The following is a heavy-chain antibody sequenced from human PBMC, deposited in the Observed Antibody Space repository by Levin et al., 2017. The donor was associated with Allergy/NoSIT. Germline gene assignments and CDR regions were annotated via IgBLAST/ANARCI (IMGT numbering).Heavy chain of an antibody. CDR3: AKGRGLTMLQGALDHLYYFDY. Sequence: GGSLRLSCAASGFTFSSYAVSWVRQAPGKGLEWVSAISGSGGSTYYADSVKGRFTISRDNSKNTLYLQMNSLRAEDTAVYYCAKGRGLTMLQGALDHLYYFDYWGQGTLVTVSS. CDR2: ISGSGGST. D-gene: IGHD3-10*01. CDR1: GFTFSSYA. J-gene: IGHJ4*02. V-gene: IGHV3-23*01.